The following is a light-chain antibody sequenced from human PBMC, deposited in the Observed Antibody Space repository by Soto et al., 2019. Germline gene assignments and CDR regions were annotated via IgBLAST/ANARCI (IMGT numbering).Light chain of an antibody. J-gene: IGKJ1*01. Sequence: DIQLTQSPSSVSASVGDSVTITCRASQSVDNWLAWYQQKPGKAPKLLIYSTSSLQSGVPSRFSGSGSGTDFTLTISGLQPEDFAVYYCQQYNNWGTFGQGTKVEIK. CDR2: STS. CDR3: QQYNNWGT. V-gene: IGKV1-12*01. CDR1: QSVDNW.